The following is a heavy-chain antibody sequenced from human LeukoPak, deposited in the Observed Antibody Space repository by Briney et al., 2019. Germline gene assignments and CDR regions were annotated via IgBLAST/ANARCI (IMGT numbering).Heavy chain of an antibody. CDR2: IRSKAYGGTT. Sequence: GGSLRLSCTASGFTCGDYAMSWVRQAPGKGLEWVGFIRSKAYGGTTEYAASVKGRFTISRDDSKSIAYLQMNSLKTEDTAVYYCTRDRTDYYFDYWGQGTLVTVSS. V-gene: IGHV3-49*04. CDR1: GFTCGDYA. J-gene: IGHJ4*02. CDR3: TRDRTDYYFDY.